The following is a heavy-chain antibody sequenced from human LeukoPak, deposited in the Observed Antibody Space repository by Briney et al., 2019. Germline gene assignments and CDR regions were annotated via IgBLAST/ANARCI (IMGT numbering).Heavy chain of an antibody. CDR3: SRRGGGGGDYDFDD. Sequence: GASVKVSCKASGYTFTSSGLSWVRPAPGQGLEWMGWICAYNGDTNYAQKLQGRVPMTTDPSTSTAYMELRRLRSDGPAVYSYSRRGGGGGDYDFDDWGQGTLVTVSS. J-gene: IGHJ4*02. CDR2: ICAYNGDT. D-gene: IGHD2-21*02. CDR1: GYTFTSSG. V-gene: IGHV1-18*01.